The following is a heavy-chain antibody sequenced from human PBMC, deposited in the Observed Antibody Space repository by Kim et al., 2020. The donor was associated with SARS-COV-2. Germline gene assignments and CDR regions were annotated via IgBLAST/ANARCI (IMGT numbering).Heavy chain of an antibody. J-gene: IGHJ4*02. D-gene: IGHD3-10*01. CDR2: TYYRSKWYN. CDR3: ARDSLWFGELLSVFDY. Sequence: SQTLSLTCAISGDSVSSNSAAWNWIRQSPSRGLEWLGRTYYRSKWYNDYAVSVKSRITINPDTSKNQFSLQLNSVTPEDTAVYYCARDSLWFGELLSVFDYWGQGTLVTVSS. CDR1: GDSVSSNSAA. V-gene: IGHV6-1*01.